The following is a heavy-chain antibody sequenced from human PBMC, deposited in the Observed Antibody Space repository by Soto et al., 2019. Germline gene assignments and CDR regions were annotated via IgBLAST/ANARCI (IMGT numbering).Heavy chain of an antibody. CDR1: GGTFSSYA. Sequence: GASVKVSCKASGGTFSSYAISWVRQAPGQGLEWMGGIIPIFGTANYAQKFQGRVTITADGSTSTAYMELSSLRSEDTAVYYCARAATAVAYAFDIWGQGTMVTVSS. D-gene: IGHD6-19*01. J-gene: IGHJ3*02. V-gene: IGHV1-69*13. CDR3: ARAATAVAYAFDI. CDR2: IIPIFGTA.